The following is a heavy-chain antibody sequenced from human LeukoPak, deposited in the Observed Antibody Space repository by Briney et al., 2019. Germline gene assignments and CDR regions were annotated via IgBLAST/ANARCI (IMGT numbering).Heavy chain of an antibody. J-gene: IGHJ4*02. CDR3: ARDGGNSFDFFY. V-gene: IGHV3-74*01. CDR1: DTPTLGS. Sequence: PAQSLTPARPVDTPTLGSICTHCDSPAPGKGLVWVSRINSDGSSTSYADFVKGRFTISRDSAKNTLYLQMNSLRAEDTAVYYCARDGGNSFDFFYWGQGTLVTVSS. CDR2: INSDGSST. D-gene: IGHD4-23*01.